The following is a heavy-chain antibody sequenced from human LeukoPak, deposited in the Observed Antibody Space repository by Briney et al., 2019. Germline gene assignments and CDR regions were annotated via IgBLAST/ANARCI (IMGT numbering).Heavy chain of an antibody. CDR2: INPRSGGA. V-gene: IGHV1-2*02. CDR3: ARESDIVLKVYVSGHTDV. Sequence: ASVKVSCKASGYIFSDYYIHWVRQAPGQGLEWMGRINPRSGGATSAQIFQGRVTMTRDTSINTAYMEVTRLSYDDTAVYYCARESDIVLKVYVSGHTDVWGKGTTVTVSS. D-gene: IGHD2-8*01. J-gene: IGHJ6*03. CDR1: GYIFSDYY.